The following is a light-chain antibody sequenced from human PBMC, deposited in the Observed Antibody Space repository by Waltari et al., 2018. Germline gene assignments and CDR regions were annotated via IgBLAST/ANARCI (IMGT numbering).Light chain of an antibody. CDR2: GAS. V-gene: IGKV3-20*01. CDR1: QSVSSSY. J-gene: IGKJ2*01. CDR3: RQYGSSPLYT. Sequence: EIVLTQSPGTLSLSPGERATLPCRASQSVSSSYLAWYQQKPGQAPRLLIYGASSRATGIPDRFSGSGSGTDFTLTISRLEPEDFAVYYCRQYGSSPLYTFGQGTKLEIK.